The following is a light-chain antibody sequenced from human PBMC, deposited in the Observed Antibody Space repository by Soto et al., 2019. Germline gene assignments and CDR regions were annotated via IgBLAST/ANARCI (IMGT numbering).Light chain of an antibody. J-gene: IGLJ3*02. V-gene: IGLV1-47*01. Sequence: QAVVTQPPSASGTPGQRVTIYCSGSRSNIGSGYVYWYHQLPGTAPNLLIYRSNQRPSGVPDRISSSRSGTSASLAISGLRSEDEADYYCAAWDDSLSGMVFGGGTKLTVL. CDR2: RSN. CDR3: AAWDDSLSGMV. CDR1: RSNIGSGY.